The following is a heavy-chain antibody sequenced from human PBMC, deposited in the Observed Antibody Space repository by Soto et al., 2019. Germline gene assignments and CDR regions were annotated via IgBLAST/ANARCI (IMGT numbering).Heavy chain of an antibody. CDR2: IIPNFGTA. CDR3: AIVGGTAMVKSDY. D-gene: IGHD5-18*01. CDR1: GGTFSSYA. J-gene: IGHJ4*02. Sequence: QVQLVQSGAEVKKPGSSVKVSCKASGGTFSSYAISWVRQAPGQGLEWMGGIIPNFGTANYAQKFQGRVTITADKSTCTAYMEVSSLRSEITVVYGIAIVGGTAMVKSDYWGQGTLVTVSS. V-gene: IGHV1-69*06.